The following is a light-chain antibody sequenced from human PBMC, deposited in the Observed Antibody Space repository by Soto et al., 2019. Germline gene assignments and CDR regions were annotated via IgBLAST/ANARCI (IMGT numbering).Light chain of an antibody. CDR3: SSYTSSSTRV. J-gene: IGLJ3*02. CDR1: SSDVGGYND. CDR2: EVS. Sequence: QSALTQPASVSGSPGQSITISCTGTSSDVGGYNDVSWYQQHPGKAPKLMLYEVSNRPSGVSNRFSGSKSGNTASLTISGLQAEDEADYYFSSYTSSSTRVFGGRTKLTVL. V-gene: IGLV2-14*01.